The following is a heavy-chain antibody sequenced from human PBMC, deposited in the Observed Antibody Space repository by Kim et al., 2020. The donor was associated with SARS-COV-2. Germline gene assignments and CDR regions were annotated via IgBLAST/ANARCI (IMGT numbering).Heavy chain of an antibody. J-gene: IGHJ4*02. V-gene: IGHV3-11*06. Sequence: GRFTISRDNAKNSLYLQMNSLRAEDTAVYYCARDPLRPDPPYSSSWYDDYWGQGTLVTVSS. D-gene: IGHD6-13*01. CDR3: ARDPLRPDPPYSSSWYDDY.